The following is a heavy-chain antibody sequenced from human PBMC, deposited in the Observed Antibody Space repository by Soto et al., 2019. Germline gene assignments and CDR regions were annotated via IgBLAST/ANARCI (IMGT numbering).Heavy chain of an antibody. J-gene: IGHJ4*02. V-gene: IGHV3-7*01. CDR1: GFTFSSYW. CDR2: IKQDGSEK. CDR3: ARYCSGGSCYSYYFDY. D-gene: IGHD2-15*01. Sequence: HPGGSLRLSCAASGFTFSSYWMSWVRQAPGKGLEWVANIKQDGSEKYYVDSVKGRFTISRDNAKNSLYLQMNSLRAEDTAVYYCARYCSGGSCYSYYFDYWVQGTLVTVSS.